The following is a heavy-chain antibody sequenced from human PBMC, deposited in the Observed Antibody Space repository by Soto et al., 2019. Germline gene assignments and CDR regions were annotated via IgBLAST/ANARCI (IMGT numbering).Heavy chain of an antibody. CDR3: ARRFFDS. CDR1: GYTFSSYW. V-gene: IGHV3-7*01. Sequence: EVQLVESGGGLVQPGGSLRLSCAASGYTFSSYWMAWVRQAPGKGLEWVANINQDGSEKYYVGSVKGRFTISRDNAKNLLYLQMNSLRAEDTAVYYCARRFFDSWRRGTLVTVSS. CDR2: INQDGSEK. D-gene: IGHD3-3*01. J-gene: IGHJ4*02.